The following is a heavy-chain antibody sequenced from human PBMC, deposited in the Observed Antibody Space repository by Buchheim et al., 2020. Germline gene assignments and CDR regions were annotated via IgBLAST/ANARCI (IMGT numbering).Heavy chain of an antibody. J-gene: IGHJ6*02. D-gene: IGHD5-12*01. Sequence: QLQLQESGPGLVKPSETLSLTCTVSGGSISSSSYYWGWIRQPPGKGLEWIGSIYYSGSTYYNPSLTSRVTISVDTSKNQFSLKLSSVTAADTAVYYWARDGMIERGYSGYDRGHGMDVWGQGTT. CDR3: ARDGMIERGYSGYDRGHGMDV. CDR2: IYYSGST. CDR1: GGSISSSSYY. V-gene: IGHV4-39*07.